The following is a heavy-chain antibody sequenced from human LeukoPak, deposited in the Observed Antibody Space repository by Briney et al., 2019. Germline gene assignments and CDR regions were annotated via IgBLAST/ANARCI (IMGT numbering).Heavy chain of an antibody. CDR3: ARDFPYPFDY. CDR1: GFTFSSYA. Sequence: GGSLRLSCAASGFTFSSYAMSWVRPAPGKGREGVANIKQDGSEKYYVDSVKGRFTISRDHAKNSLYLQMNSLRAEDTAVYYCARDFPYPFDYWGQGTLVTVSS. CDR2: IKQDGSEK. V-gene: IGHV3-7*01. J-gene: IGHJ4*02.